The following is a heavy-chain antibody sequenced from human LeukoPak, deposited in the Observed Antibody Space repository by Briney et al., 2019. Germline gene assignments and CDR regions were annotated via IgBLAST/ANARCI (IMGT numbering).Heavy chain of an antibody. CDR2: IYPGDSDT. D-gene: IGHD6-19*01. CDR1: GYSFTSYW. J-gene: IGHJ6*02. Sequence: GESLKISCKGSGYSFTSYWIGWVRQMPGKGLEWMGIIYPGDSDTRYSPSFQGQVTISADKSKNQFSLKLSSVTAADTAVYYCARGVYSSGWWKYYYYGMDVWGQGTTVTVSS. CDR3: ARGVYSSGWWKYYYYGMDV. V-gene: IGHV5-51*01.